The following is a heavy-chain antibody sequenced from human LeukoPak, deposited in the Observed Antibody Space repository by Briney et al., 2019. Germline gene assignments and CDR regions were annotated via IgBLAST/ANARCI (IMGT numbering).Heavy chain of an antibody. Sequence: SVKVSCEASGGTFSSYAISWVRQAPGQGLEWMGGIIPIFATAKYAQKFQGRVTMTRNTSISTAYMELSSLRSEDTAVYYCARGPGALWFGAYYYYYGMDVWGQGTTVTVSS. CDR2: IIPIFATA. CDR3: ARGPGALWFGAYYYYYGMDV. V-gene: IGHV1-69*05. J-gene: IGHJ6*02. D-gene: IGHD3-10*01. CDR1: GGTFSSYA.